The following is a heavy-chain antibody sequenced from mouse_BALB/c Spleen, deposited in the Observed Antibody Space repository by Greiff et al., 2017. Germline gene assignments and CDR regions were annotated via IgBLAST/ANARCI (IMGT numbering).Heavy chain of an antibody. Sequence: EVMLVESGGGLVQPGGSLRLSCATSGFTFTDYYMSWVRQPPGKALEWLGFIRNKANGYTTEYSASVKGRFTISRDNSQSILYLQMNTLRAEDSATYYCARDQRYYFDYWGQGTTLTVSS. V-gene: IGHV7-3*02. CDR2: IRNKANGYTT. CDR1: GFTFTDYY. J-gene: IGHJ2*01. CDR3: ARDQRYYFDY.